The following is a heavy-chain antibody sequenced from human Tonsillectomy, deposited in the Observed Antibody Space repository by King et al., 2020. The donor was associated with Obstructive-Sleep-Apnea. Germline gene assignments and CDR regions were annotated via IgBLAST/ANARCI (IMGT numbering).Heavy chain of an antibody. CDR2: ISSTGTYI. CDR1: GFTFTDYDYY. V-gene: IGHV3-11*06. Sequence: VQLVESGGGVVKPGGSLRLSCAASGFTFTDYDYYMSWIRQAPGKGLEGVAYISSTGTYIKYADSQKGRFTISRDNAANSVYLQMNSLRATDTALYCCARESGDWLVDSWGQGTLVIVSS. CDR3: ARESGDWLVDS. J-gene: IGHJ4*02. D-gene: IGHD6-19*01.